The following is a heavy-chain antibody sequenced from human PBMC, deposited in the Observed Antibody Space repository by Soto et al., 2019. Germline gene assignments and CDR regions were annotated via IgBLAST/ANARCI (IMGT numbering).Heavy chain of an antibody. D-gene: IGHD1-26*01. V-gene: IGHV3-11*06. J-gene: IGHJ6*02. CDR1: GFTFSDYY. CDR3: ARDKGGSYYYYYGMDV. CDR2: ISSSSSYT. Sequence: GGSLRLSCAASGFTFSDYYMSWIRQAPGKGLEWVSYISSSSSYTNYADSVKGRFTISRDNAKNSLYLQMNSLRAEDTAVYYCARDKGGSYYYYYGMDVWGQGTTVTVSS.